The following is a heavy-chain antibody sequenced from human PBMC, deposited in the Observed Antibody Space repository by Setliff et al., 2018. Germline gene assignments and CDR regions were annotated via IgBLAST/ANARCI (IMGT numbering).Heavy chain of an antibody. Sequence: GASVKVSCKTSGYPFTDYYIHWVRQAPGQGLERMGRINPNSGATNFAQKFQGRVTMTRDTSISTAYMDLSRLRSDDTAVYYCARDLYNSGSDYWGQGTLVTVSS. J-gene: IGHJ4*02. CDR3: ARDLYNSGSDY. V-gene: IGHV1-2*06. D-gene: IGHD6-25*01. CDR2: INPNSGAT. CDR1: GYPFTDYY.